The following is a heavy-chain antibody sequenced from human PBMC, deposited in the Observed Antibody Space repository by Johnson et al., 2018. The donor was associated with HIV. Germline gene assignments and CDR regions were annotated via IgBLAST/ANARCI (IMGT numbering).Heavy chain of an antibody. CDR1: EFTLSSYA. J-gene: IGHJ3*02. CDR3: AKLQWPREDAFDI. CDR2: ISGSSGST. D-gene: IGHD6-19*01. V-gene: IGHV3-23*04. Sequence: VQLVESGGGLVQPGGSLRLSCAASEFTLSSYAMSWVRQAPGKGLEWVSAISGSSGSTYYADSVKGRFTIARDNSKNALFLQMNSRRAEDTAGFYCAKLQWPREDAFDIWGQGTMVTVSS.